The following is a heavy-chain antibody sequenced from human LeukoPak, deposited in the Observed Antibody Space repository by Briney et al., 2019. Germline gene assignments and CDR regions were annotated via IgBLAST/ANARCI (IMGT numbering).Heavy chain of an antibody. D-gene: IGHD6-13*01. Sequence: SQTLSLTCTVSGGSISSGGYSWSWIRQHPGKGLEWIGYIYYSGSTYYNPSLKSRVTISVDTSKNQFSLKLSSVTAADTAVYYCARAQYSSSWLVDYWGQGTLVTVSS. CDR2: IYYSGST. J-gene: IGHJ4*02. V-gene: IGHV4-31*03. CDR3: ARAQYSSSWLVDY. CDR1: GGSISSGGYS.